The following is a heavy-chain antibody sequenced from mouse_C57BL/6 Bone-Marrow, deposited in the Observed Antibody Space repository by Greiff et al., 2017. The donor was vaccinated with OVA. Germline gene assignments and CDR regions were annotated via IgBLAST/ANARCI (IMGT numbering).Heavy chain of an antibody. CDR1: GFTFSDYG. CDR3: ARYDGYYEDYYAMDY. Sequence: VQLKESGGGLVQPGGSLKLSCAASGFTFSDYGMAWVRQAPRKGPEWVAFISNLAYSIYYADTVTGRFTISRENAKNTLYLEMSSLRSEDTAMYYCARYDGYYEDYYAMDYWGQGTSVTVSS. CDR2: ISNLAYSI. V-gene: IGHV5-15*01. D-gene: IGHD2-3*01. J-gene: IGHJ4*01.